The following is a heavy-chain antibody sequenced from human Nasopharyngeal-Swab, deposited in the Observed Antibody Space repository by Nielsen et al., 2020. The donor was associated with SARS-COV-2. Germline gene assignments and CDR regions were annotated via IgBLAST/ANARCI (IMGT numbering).Heavy chain of an antibody. CDR2: ISGSGGNE. D-gene: IGHD4-17*01. V-gene: IGHV3-23*01. J-gene: IGHJ4*02. CDR3: AKDRDDYGDYWGSETFHFDH. Sequence: WIRQPPGKGLEWVSSISGSGGNEYYAESVKGRFTISRDNSKNTLYLQMNSLRAEDTVIYYCAKDRDDYGDYWGSETFHFDHWGQGTLVTVSS.